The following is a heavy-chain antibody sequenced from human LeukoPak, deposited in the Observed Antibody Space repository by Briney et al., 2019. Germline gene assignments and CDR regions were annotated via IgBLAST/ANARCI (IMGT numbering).Heavy chain of an antibody. D-gene: IGHD6-19*01. CDR2: ITANGGST. J-gene: IGHJ4*02. CDR3: TKKLTVAGTFDY. CDR1: GFTFSSYA. V-gene: IGHV3-23*01. Sequence: RPGGSLRLSCAASGFTFSSYAMSWVRQAPGKGLEWVSAITANGGSTYYADSVKGRFTISRDNSKNTLSLQMNSLRAEDTAIYYCTKKLTVAGTFDYWGQGTLVTVSS.